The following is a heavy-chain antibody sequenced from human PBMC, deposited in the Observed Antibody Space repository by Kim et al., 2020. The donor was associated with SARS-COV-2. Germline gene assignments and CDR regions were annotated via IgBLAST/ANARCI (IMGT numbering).Heavy chain of an antibody. CDR2: ISGSGGST. D-gene: IGHD2-15*01. CDR3: AKWTPYCSGGSCYLDV. CDR1: GFTFSSYA. V-gene: IGHV3-23*01. Sequence: GGSLRLSCAASGFTFSSYAMSWVRQAPGKGLEWVSAISGSGGSTYYADSVKGRFTISRDNSKNTLYLQMNSLRAEDTAVYYCAKWTPYCSGGSCYLDVWGQGTTVTVSS. J-gene: IGHJ6*02.